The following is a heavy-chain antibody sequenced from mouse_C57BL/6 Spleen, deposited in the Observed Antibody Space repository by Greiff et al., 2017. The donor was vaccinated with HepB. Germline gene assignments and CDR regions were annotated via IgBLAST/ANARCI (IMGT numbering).Heavy chain of an antibody. V-gene: IGHV1-55*01. CDR1: GYTFTSYW. Sequence: QVQLQQSGAELVKPGASVKMSCKASGYTFTSYWITWVKQRPGQGLEWIGDIYPGSGSTNYNEKFKSKATLTVDKSSSTAYMQLSSLTSEDSAVYYCARANWGPPFAYWGQGTLVTVSA. CDR2: IYPGSGST. D-gene: IGHD4-1*01. J-gene: IGHJ3*01. CDR3: ARANWGPPFAY.